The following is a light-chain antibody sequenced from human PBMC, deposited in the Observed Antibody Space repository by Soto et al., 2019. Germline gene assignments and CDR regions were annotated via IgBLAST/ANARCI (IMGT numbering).Light chain of an antibody. J-gene: IGKJ1*01. CDR3: QQYGSSRWT. CDR2: GAS. CDR1: QSVSSSF. Sequence: EIVLTQSPGTLSLSPGERATLSCRASQSVSSSFLAWYQQKPGQAPRLLIYGASSRATGIPDRFSGSASGTAFTLTISGLEPEDFAVYYCQQYGSSRWTFGPGTKVEIK. V-gene: IGKV3-20*01.